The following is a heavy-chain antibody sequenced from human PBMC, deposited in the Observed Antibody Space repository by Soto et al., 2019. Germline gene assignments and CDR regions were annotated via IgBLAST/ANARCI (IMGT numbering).Heavy chain of an antibody. CDR1: GYTFTSYD. Sequence: QVQLVQSGAEVKKPGASVKVSCKASGYTFTSYDISWVRQAPGQGLEWMGWISAYNGNTNYAQKLQGRVTMTTDTSTSTAYMELRSLRSDDTAVYYCARRTPPYSSSPDLEDYWGQGTLVTVSS. J-gene: IGHJ4*02. D-gene: IGHD6-6*01. CDR2: ISAYNGNT. V-gene: IGHV1-18*01. CDR3: ARRTPPYSSSPDLEDY.